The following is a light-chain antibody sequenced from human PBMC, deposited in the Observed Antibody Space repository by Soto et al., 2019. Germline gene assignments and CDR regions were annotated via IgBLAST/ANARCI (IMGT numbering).Light chain of an antibody. J-gene: IGKJ1*01. CDR3: QHYNNSWT. V-gene: IGKV1-5*01. CDR2: DAS. Sequence: DIQMTQSPSTLSASVGDRVTITCRASQSISSWLAWYQQKPGKAPRLLIYDASYLERGVPSRFSGSGSGTEFPLTISDLQPDDLATYYCQHYNNSWTFGPGTKVEI. CDR1: QSISSW.